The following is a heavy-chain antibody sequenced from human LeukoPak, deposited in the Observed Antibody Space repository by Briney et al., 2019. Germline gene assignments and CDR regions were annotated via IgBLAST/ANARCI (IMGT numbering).Heavy chain of an antibody. D-gene: IGHD2-2*01. J-gene: IGHJ3*02. V-gene: IGHV3-48*03. CDR2: ISSSGSII. CDR1: GFTFSSYE. Sequence: GGSLRLSCAASGFTFSSYEMNWVRQAPGKGVEWVSYISSSGSIIYYADSVKGRFTISRDNAKNSLYLQMNILRAEASAVYYCARDCSSTSCPAGRYFDWGAFDIWGQGTMVTVSS. CDR3: ARDCSSTSCPAGRYFDWGAFDI.